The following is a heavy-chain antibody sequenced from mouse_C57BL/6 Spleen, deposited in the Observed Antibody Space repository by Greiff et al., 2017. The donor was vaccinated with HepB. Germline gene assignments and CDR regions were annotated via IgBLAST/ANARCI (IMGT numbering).Heavy chain of an antibody. CDR3: ARARGSTLDYYAMDY. J-gene: IGHJ4*01. V-gene: IGHV1-55*01. D-gene: IGHD1-1*01. CDR1: GYTFTSYW. Sequence: VQLQQSGAELVKPGASVKMSCKASGYTFTSYWITWVKQRPGQGLEWIGDIYPGSGSTNYNEKFKSKATLTVDTSSSTAYMQLSSLTSEDSAVYSCARARGSTLDYYAMDYWGQGTSVTVSS. CDR2: IYPGSGST.